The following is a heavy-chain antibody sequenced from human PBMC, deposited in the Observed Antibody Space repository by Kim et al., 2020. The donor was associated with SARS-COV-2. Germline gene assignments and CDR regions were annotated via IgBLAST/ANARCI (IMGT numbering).Heavy chain of an antibody. CDR3: TRGMFSDGVDV. V-gene: IGHV3-74*01. J-gene: IGHJ6*02. CDR2: ISSDGTTT. Sequence: GGSLRLSCAASGFSLTTYGINWVRQAPGKCIVWVSLISSDGTTTYYAESGKGRCNMFRDNAENTLYLQMNSLRAEDTAVYYCTRGMFSDGVDVWGPDTTVSVYS. D-gene: IGHD3-10*02. CDR1: GFSLTTYG.